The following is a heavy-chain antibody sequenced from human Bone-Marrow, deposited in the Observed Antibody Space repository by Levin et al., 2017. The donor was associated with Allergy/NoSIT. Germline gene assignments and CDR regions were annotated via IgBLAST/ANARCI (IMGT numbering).Heavy chain of an antibody. CDR1: GYRFTTYW. Sequence: KTGGSLRLSCKGSGYRFTTYWIGWVRQMPGKGLEWMGIIYPTDSDTRYSPSFRGQVTISADKSINTAYLQWSSLKASDTAMYYCASKDSLGSDYWGQGTLVTVSS. V-gene: IGHV5-51*01. D-gene: IGHD2-15*01. J-gene: IGHJ4*02. CDR3: ASKDSLGSDY. CDR2: IYPTDSDT.